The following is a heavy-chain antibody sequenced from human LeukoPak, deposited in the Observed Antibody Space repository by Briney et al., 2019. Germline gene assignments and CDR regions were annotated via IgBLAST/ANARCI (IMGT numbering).Heavy chain of an antibody. J-gene: IGHJ4*02. CDR3: ARGRGHHDY. V-gene: IGHV4-34*01. CDR2: INHSGST. CDR1: GGSFSGYY. Sequence: SETLSLTCAVYGGSFSGYYWSWIRQPPGKGLEWIGEINHSGSTNYNPSLKSRVTISVDTSKNQFSLKLSSVTAADTAVYYCARGRGHHDYWGQGTLVTVSP.